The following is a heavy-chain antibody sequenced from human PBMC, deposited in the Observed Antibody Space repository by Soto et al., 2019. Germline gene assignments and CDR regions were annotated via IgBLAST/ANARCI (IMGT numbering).Heavy chain of an antibody. CDR1: GGSLSSGVYY. V-gene: IGHV4-31*03. CDR3: ARVKGLVTTNFDY. Sequence: SETLCLTCPVAGGSLSSGVYYWSWIRQHPGKGLEWIGYIYYSGSTYYNPSLKSRVTISVDTSKNQFSLKLSSVTAADTAVYYCARVKGLVTTNFDYWGQGTLVTVSS. D-gene: IGHD4-4*01. J-gene: IGHJ4*01. CDR2: IYYSGST.